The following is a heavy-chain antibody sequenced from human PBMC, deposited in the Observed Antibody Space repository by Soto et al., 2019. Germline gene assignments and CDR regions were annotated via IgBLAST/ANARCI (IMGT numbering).Heavy chain of an antibody. J-gene: IGHJ4*02. CDR3: ARGWGRIFDD. D-gene: IGHD7-27*01. V-gene: IGHV4-34*01. CDR1: GGSFSGHY. Sequence: PSETLSLTCAVYGGSFSGHYWSWIRQPPGKGLEWIGEINHSGSTNYNPSLKSRVTISIDTSKNQFSLKLSSVTAADTAVYYCARGWGRIFDDWGQGTLVTVSS. CDR2: INHSGST.